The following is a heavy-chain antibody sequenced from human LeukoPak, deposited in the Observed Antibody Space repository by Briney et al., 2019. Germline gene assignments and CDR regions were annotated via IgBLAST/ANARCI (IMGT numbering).Heavy chain of an antibody. CDR2: VRSEPYGATT. D-gene: IGHD1-26*01. V-gene: IGHV3-49*04. CDR1: AFTVGDYA. J-gene: IGHJ4*02. CDR3: TRAQTEVGAKYYFDY. Sequence: PGRSLRLSCTASAFTVGDYAMNWVSHAPGKGLEWVGSVRSEPYGATTEYAASVKGRFTISRDDSSGIAYLQMNSLKIEDTAVYFCTRAQTEVGAKYYFDYWGQGTLVTVSS.